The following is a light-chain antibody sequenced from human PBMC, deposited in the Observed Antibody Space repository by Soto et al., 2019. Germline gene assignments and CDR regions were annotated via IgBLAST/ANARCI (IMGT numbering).Light chain of an antibody. CDR1: QSVSSY. V-gene: IGKV3-11*01. CDR2: DAS. CDR3: QQSFSTPQT. J-gene: IGKJ4*01. Sequence: EIVLTQSPATLSLSPGERATLSCRASQSVSSYLAWYQQKPGQAPRLLIYDASNRATGIPARFSGSGSGTDFTLTISSLEPEDFATYYCQQSFSTPQTFGGGTRVEIK.